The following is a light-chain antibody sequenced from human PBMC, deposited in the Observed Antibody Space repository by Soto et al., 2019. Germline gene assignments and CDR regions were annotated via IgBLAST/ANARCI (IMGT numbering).Light chain of an antibody. J-gene: IGKJ1*01. V-gene: IGKV1-5*03. CDR3: QQYNNFWT. CDR1: QSVNIW. Sequence: DIPMTQFPSALSASVGDRVTITCRASQSVNIWLAWYQQKPGKAPKLLISEASTVETGVPAGFSGSGAGTQFTLTISSLQPDDLATYYCQQYNNFWTFGQGTKVQIK. CDR2: EAS.